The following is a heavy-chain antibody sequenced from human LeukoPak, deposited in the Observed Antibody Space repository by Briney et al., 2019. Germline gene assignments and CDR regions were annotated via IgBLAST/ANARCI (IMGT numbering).Heavy chain of an antibody. CDR2: IYYSGST. D-gene: IGHD3-3*01. J-gene: IGHJ3*02. CDR1: GGSISSYY. CDR3: ARITLGIFGSLGAFDI. V-gene: IGHV4-59*01. Sequence: SETLSLTCTVSGGSISSYYWSWIRQPPGKGLKWIGYIYYSGSTNYNPSLKSRVTISVDTSKNQFSLKLSSVTAADTAVYYCARITLGIFGSLGAFDIWGQGTMVTVSS.